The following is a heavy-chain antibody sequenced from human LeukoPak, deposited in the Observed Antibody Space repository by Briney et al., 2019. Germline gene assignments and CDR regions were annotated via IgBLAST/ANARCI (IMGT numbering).Heavy chain of an antibody. V-gene: IGHV3-30*02. J-gene: IGHJ5*02. CDR3: AKDLQVNWFDP. CDR2: IRDDGSNK. Sequence: GGSLRLSCAASGFTFSSYGMHWVRQAPGKGLEWVALIRDDGSNKYYADSVKGRFTISRDNSKNTLYLQMNSLRAEDTAVYYCAKDLQVNWFDPWGQGTLVTVSS. CDR1: GFTFSSYG.